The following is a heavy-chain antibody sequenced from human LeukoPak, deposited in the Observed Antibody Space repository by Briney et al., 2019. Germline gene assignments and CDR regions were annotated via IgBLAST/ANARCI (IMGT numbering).Heavy chain of an antibody. CDR3: AGTIVGKWAIDY. D-gene: IGHD3-22*01. V-gene: IGHV3-53*01. CDR1: GFTFSSYE. Sequence: GGSLRLSCAASGFTFSSYEMNWVRQAPGKGLEWVSVIYSGGSTYYADSVKGRFTISRDNSKNTLYLQMNSLRAEDTAVYYCAGTIVGKWAIDYWGQGTLVTVSS. J-gene: IGHJ4*02. CDR2: IYSGGST.